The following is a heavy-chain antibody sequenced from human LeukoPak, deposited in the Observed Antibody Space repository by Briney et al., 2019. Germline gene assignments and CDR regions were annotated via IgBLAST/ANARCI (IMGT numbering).Heavy chain of an antibody. CDR3: ARATFSGYDQYFDY. CDR2: INHSGST. CDR1: GGSFSGYY. Sequence: SETLSLTCAVYGGSFSGYYWSWIRQPPGKGLEWIGEINHSGSTNYNPSLKSRVTISVDTSKNQFSLKLSSVTAADTAVYCCARATFSGYDQYFDYWGQGTLVTVSS. J-gene: IGHJ4*02. V-gene: IGHV4-34*01. D-gene: IGHD5-12*01.